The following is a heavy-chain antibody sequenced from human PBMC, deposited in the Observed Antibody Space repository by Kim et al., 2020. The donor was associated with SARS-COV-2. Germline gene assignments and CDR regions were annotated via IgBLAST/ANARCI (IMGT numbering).Heavy chain of an antibody. J-gene: IGHJ3*02. CDR3: ARRGPSDRMAVNTYFI. Sequence: GGSLRLFCAASGFTFSTFGMHWLRQAPGKGLEWVSLVWYHGGNEAYADPVRGRFTISRDNSKNILYLQMYSLRAEDTALYFCARRGPSDRMAVNTYFIWG. CDR1: GFTFSTFG. CDR2: VWYHGGNE. D-gene: IGHD3-10*01. V-gene: IGHV3-33*01.